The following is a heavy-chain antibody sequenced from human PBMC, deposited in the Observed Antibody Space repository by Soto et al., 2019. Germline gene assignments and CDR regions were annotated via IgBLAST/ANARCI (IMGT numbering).Heavy chain of an antibody. Sequence: SETLSLTCAVYGGSFSGYYWAWIRQPPGKGLEWIGEINHSGSTNQNTSLKSRLSISVDTSKNQISLKLRSVTAADTAVYYCVRGVSVQVAVHRGAPDKHYFDSWGQGTLVTVSS. D-gene: IGHD3-22*01. CDR1: GGSFSGYY. CDR2: INHSGST. V-gene: IGHV4-34*01. CDR3: VRGVSVQVAVHRGAPDKHYFDS. J-gene: IGHJ4*02.